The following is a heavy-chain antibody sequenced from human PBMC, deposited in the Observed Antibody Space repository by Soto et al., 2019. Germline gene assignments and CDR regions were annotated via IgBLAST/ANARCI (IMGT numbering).Heavy chain of an antibody. Sequence: PSETLSLTCTVSGYSISDEDYCWTWIRQSPGKGLEWIGYIFYSGSTHYNASLESRVSISIDTAKNEFSLQLTSVTAADTAVYYCASFSGDAGNSWGQGTLVTVS. CDR3: ASFSGDAGNS. V-gene: IGHV4-30-4*08. CDR1: GYSISDEDYC. D-gene: IGHD2-21*01. J-gene: IGHJ4*02. CDR2: IFYSGST.